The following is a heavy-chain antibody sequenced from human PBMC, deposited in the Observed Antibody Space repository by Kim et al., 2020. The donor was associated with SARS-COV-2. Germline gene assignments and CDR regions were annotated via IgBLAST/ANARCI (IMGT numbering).Heavy chain of an antibody. V-gene: IGHV3-48*02. CDR2: ITKRSDTI. Sequence: GGSLRLSRATSGFSFSAYDMNWVRQAPGKGLEWLSFITKRSDTIFYADSVRGRFTISRDNAKNSLYLQMNSLRDEDTAVYFCVRDRMGGAFDIWGQGTMV. CDR3: VRDRMGGAFDI. J-gene: IGHJ3*02. D-gene: IGHD3-16*01. CDR1: GFSFSAYD.